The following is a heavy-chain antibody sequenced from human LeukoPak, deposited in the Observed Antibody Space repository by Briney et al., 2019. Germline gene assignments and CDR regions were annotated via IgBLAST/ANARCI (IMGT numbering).Heavy chain of an antibody. CDR2: TYYRSKWYK. CDR3: TRVPSGGSWYCPC. CDR1: GDSVSSDSTA. D-gene: IGHD6-13*01. J-gene: IGHJ4*02. V-gene: IGHV6-1*01. Sequence: SQTLSLTCAIPGDSVSSDSTASNCIRQSPSRGLEWLGRTYYRSKWYKDYAVSVKSRITINADTSKNQFSLQLNSVTPEDTAVYYWTRVPSGGSWYCPCWGQGTLVTVSS.